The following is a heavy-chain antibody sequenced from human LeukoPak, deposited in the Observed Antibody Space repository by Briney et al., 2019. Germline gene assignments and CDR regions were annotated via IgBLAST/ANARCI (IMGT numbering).Heavy chain of an antibody. J-gene: IGHJ4*02. V-gene: IGHV3-30*18. CDR3: AKDLTWFGDKTFDY. D-gene: IGHD3-10*01. Sequence: PGGSLRLSCAASGFTFSSYGMHWVRQAPGKGLEWVAVISYDGSNKYYADSVKGRFTISRDNSKNTLYLQMNNLRAEDTAVYYCAKDLTWFGDKTFDYWGQGTLVTVSS. CDR1: GFTFSSYG. CDR2: ISYDGSNK.